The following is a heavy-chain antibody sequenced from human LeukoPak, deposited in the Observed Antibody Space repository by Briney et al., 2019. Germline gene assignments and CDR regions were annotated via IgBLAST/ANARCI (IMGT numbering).Heavy chain of an antibody. CDR3: ARGRVGLGGYYYYYGMDV. CDR2: MNPNSGNT. V-gene: IGHV1-8*01. CDR1: GYTFTSYN. Sequence: ASVKVSCKASGYTFTSYNINWVRQATGQGLEWMGWMNPNSGNTGYAQKFQGRVTMTRNTSINTAYMELSSLRSEDTAVYYCARGRVGLGGYYYYYGMDVWGQGTTVTVPS. D-gene: IGHD3-16*01. J-gene: IGHJ6*02.